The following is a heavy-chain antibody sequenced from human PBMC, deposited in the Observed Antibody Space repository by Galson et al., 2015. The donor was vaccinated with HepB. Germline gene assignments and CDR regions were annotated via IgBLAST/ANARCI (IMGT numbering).Heavy chain of an antibody. CDR3: ARVRLVANSQGGFDH. V-gene: IGHV1-18*04. CDR1: GYTFNAYP. CDR2: ISTYNGNT. J-gene: IGHJ4*02. D-gene: IGHD2/OR15-2a*01. Sequence: SVKVSCKASGYTFNAYPTNWVRQAPGQGLEWVGWISTYNGNTNYAQKVQGRITMTTDTSTSTVYMELRSLRYDDTAVYYCARVRLVANSQGGFDHWGQGTLVTVSS.